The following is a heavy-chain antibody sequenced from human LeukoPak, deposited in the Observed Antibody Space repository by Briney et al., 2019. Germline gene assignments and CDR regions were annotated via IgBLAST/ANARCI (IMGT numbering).Heavy chain of an antibody. D-gene: IGHD3-22*01. CDR2: INPNSGHT. Sequence: ASVKVSCKTSGHILTRSDINWVRQASGQGPEWMGWINPNSGHTDFAQKFRGRVTMTRNASISTVYMELSSLTSEDTAIYFCAVGDVFASNGYYYVWFDPWGQGTLVTVSS. J-gene: IGHJ5*02. CDR3: AVGDVFASNGYYYVWFDP. CDR1: GHILTRSD. V-gene: IGHV1-8*01.